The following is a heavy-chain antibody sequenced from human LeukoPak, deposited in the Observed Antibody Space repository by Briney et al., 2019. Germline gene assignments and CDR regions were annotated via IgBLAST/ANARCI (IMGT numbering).Heavy chain of an antibody. D-gene: IGHD6-13*01. J-gene: IGHJ4*02. CDR2: ISSNGAGR. CDR3: ASQYTSSRIFDD. V-gene: IGHV3-21*01. CDR1: GFTFSIYG. Sequence: PGGSLRLSCAASGFTFSIYGMGWVRQAPGKGLEWVSAISSNGAGRYYADSVKGRFTVSRDNAKNSLYLQMNSLRAEDTAVYFCASQYTSSRIFDDWGQGTLVTVSS.